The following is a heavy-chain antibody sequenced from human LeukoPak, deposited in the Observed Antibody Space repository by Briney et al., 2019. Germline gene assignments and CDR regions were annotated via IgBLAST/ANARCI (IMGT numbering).Heavy chain of an antibody. J-gene: IGHJ4*02. Sequence: ASVKVSCKGSGYTFTSYAMHWVRQAPGQRLGWMGWINAGNGNTKYSQKFQGRVTITRDTSASTAYMELSSLRSEDTAVYYCARGLREIVEYYFDYWGQGTLVTVSS. D-gene: IGHD5-12*01. CDR2: INAGNGNT. CDR1: GYTFTSYA. V-gene: IGHV1-3*01. CDR3: ARGLREIVEYYFDY.